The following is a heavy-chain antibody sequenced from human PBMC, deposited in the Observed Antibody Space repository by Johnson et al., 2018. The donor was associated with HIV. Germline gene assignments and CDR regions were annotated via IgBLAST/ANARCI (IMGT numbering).Heavy chain of an antibody. V-gene: IGHV3-13*01. D-gene: IGHD1-26*01. Sequence: VQLVESGGGLKQPGGSLRLSCAASGFTFSSYDMHWVRQATGKGLEWVSTIGTAGDTYYPGSVKGRFTVSREDAKNSLYLQMNSLRAGYTALYYCASAWGELDDAFDIWGQGTMVTVSS. CDR1: GFTFSSYD. J-gene: IGHJ3*02. CDR2: IGTAGDT. CDR3: ASAWGELDDAFDI.